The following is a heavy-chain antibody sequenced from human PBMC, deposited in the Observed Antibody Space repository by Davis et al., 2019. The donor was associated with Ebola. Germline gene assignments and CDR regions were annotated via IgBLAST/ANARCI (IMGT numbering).Heavy chain of an antibody. V-gene: IGHV3-23*01. D-gene: IGHD1-26*01. Sequence: ETLSLTCTVSGGSISSYYWSWVRQAPGKGLEWVSTHRTSGDTYYADSVKGRLTISRDNSKNTLYLQMNGLRVEDTAIYYCAKDTSNIWFDIWGQGTNVTVSS. CDR3: AKDTSNIWFDI. J-gene: IGHJ3*02. CDR2: HRTSGDT. CDR1: GGSISSYY.